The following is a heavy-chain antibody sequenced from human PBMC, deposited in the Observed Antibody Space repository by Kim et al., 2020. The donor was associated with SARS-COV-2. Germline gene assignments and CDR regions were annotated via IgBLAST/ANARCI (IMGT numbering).Heavy chain of an antibody. CDR1: GFTFSSYA. CDR2: ISGSGGST. D-gene: IGHD6-13*01. J-gene: IGHJ6*02. V-gene: IGHV3-23*01. Sequence: GGSLRLSCAASGFTFSSYAMSWVRQAPGKGLEWVSAISGSGGSTYYADSVKGRFTISRDNSKNTLYLQMNSLRAEDTAVYYCAKPSYSSSWTTPTGYGMDVWGQGTTVTVSS. CDR3: AKPSYSSSWTTPTGYGMDV.